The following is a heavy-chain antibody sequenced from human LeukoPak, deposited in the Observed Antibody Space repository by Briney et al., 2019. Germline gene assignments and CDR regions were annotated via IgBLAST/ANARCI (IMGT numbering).Heavy chain of an antibody. J-gene: IGHJ4*02. CDR3: ARASYYDSSGYCRELNLDY. Sequence: KPSETLSLTCTVSGGPISSYYWSWIRQPPGKGLEWIGYIYYSGSTNYNPSLKSRVTISVGTSKNQFSLKLSSVTAADMAVYYCARASYYDSSGYCRELNLDYWGQGTLVTVSS. CDR1: GGPISSYY. V-gene: IGHV4-59*01. CDR2: IYYSGST. D-gene: IGHD3-22*01.